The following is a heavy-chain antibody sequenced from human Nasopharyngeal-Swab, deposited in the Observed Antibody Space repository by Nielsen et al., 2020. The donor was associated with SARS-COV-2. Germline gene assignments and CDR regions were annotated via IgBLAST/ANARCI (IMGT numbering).Heavy chain of an antibody. CDR1: GGSISSSSYY. CDR3: ARSGYSSSWPDPYYFDY. CDR2: IYYSGST. D-gene: IGHD6-13*01. J-gene: IGHJ4*02. Sequence: SETLSLTCTVSGGSISSSSYYWGWIRQPPGKGLEWIGSIYYSGSTYYNPSLKSRVTISVDTSKNQFSLKLSSVTAADTAVYYCARSGYSSSWPDPYYFDYWGQGTLVTVSS. V-gene: IGHV4-39*07.